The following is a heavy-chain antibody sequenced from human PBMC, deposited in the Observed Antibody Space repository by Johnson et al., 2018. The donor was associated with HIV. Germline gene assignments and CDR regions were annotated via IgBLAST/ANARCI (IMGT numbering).Heavy chain of an antibody. J-gene: IGHJ3*02. V-gene: IGHV3-20*04. D-gene: IGHD6-6*01. Sequence: VQLVESGGDLVRPGGSLRLSCAPSGFTFDDYGISWVRQVPGKGLEWVSGINWNSGSIGYADSVKGRFTISRDNAKNSLYLQMNRLRAEDTALYYCAKVTPYSSSSSAFDIWGQGTMVTVSS. CDR1: GFTFDDYG. CDR3: AKVTPYSSSSSAFDI. CDR2: INWNSGSI.